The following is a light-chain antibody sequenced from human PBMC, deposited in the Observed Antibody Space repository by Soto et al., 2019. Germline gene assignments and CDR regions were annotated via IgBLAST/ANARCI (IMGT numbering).Light chain of an antibody. V-gene: IGKV3-11*01. CDR1: QSVSSY. CDR2: DAS. J-gene: IGKJ5*01. Sequence: EIVLTQSPATLSLSPGERASLSCRASQSVSSYLAWYQQKPGQAPRLLIYDASNRATGIPARFSGSGSGTDFTLTISSLEPEDFALYYCQHRSNWPVTFGQGTRLEI. CDR3: QHRSNWPVT.